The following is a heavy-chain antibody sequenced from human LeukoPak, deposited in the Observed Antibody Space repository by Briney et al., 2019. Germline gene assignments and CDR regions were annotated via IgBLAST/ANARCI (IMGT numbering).Heavy chain of an antibody. Sequence: GGSLRLSCAASGFXVSSDHMNWVREAPGKGLKWVSVIYSGGSTYYADSVKGRFTISRHDSQNTLYLQMNSLRADDTAVYYCVYFDAIMATGDYWGQGTLVTVSS. J-gene: IGHJ4*02. V-gene: IGHV3-53*04. CDR2: IYSGGST. D-gene: IGHD3-22*01. CDR1: GFXVSSDH. CDR3: VYFDAIMATGDY.